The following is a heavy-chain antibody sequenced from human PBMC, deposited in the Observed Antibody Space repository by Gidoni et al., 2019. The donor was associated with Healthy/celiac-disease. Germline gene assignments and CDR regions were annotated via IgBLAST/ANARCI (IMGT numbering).Heavy chain of an antibody. CDR2: ISSSSSYT. Sequence: QVQLVESGGGLVKPGGSLRLSCAASGVTFSDYYMSWIRQAPGKGLEWVSYISSSSSYTNYADSVKGRFTISRDNAKNSLYLQMNSLRAEDTAVYYCARDRRGSSWLDYWGQGTLVTVSS. CDR3: ARDRRGSSWLDY. J-gene: IGHJ4*02. D-gene: IGHD6-13*01. CDR1: GVTFSDYY. V-gene: IGHV3-11*06.